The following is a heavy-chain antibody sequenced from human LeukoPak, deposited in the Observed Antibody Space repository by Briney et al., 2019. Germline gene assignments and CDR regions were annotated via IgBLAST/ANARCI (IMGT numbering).Heavy chain of an antibody. CDR2: INPSGGT. Sequence: ASVKVSYKASGDTFSSSHIHWVRQAPGQGLEWMGLINPSGGTSHSNTIQGRVTLTRDTFTSTLYMELNSLRSEDTAVYYCAREPTAGSCYFDYWGKGTLVTVSS. J-gene: IGHJ4*02. V-gene: IGHV1-46*01. D-gene: IGHD3-10*01. CDR3: AREPTAGSCYFDY. CDR1: GDTFSSSH.